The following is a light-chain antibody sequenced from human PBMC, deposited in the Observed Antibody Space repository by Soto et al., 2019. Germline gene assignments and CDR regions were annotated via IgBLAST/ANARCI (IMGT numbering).Light chain of an antibody. CDR2: DAS. J-gene: IGKJ3*01. Sequence: DIQMTQSPSSMSASVGDRVTITCQASQDISHFLNWYQQKPGKAPKLLIYDASNLETGVPSRFSGSGSGTDFTFTISSLQHEDIATYYCQQYDNLPPFTFGPGTKVDFK. V-gene: IGKV1-33*01. CDR3: QQYDNLPPFT. CDR1: QDISHF.